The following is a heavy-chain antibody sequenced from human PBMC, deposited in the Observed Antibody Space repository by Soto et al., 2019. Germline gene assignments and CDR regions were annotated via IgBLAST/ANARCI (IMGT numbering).Heavy chain of an antibody. Sequence: GASLKISCKGSGYSFTSFWISWVRQMPGKGLEWMGRIDPSDSYISYSPSFQGHVTISADRTISPANLQWSSLKASDTAMYYCARLERYTGYELHLDYWGQGTQVTVSS. CDR3: ARLERYTGYELHLDY. CDR1: GYSFTSFW. J-gene: IGHJ4*02. CDR2: IDPSDSYI. D-gene: IGHD5-12*01. V-gene: IGHV5-10-1*01.